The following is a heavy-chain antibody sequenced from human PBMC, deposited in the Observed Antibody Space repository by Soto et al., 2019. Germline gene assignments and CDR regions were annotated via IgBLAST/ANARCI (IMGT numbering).Heavy chain of an antibody. V-gene: IGHV4-34*01. CDR1: GGSFSGYY. Sequence: SETLSLTCAVYGGSFSGYYWSWIRQPPGKGLEWIGEINHRGSTNYNPSLKSRVTISVDTSKNQFSLKLSSVTAADTAGYYCTSYISSAANNWGLGTVVTVSS. J-gene: IGHJ4*02. D-gene: IGHD6-13*01. CDR3: TSYISSAANN. CDR2: INHRGST.